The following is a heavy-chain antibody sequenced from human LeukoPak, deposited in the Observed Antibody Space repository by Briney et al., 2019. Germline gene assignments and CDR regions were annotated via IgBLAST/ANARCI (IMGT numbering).Heavy chain of an antibody. CDR3: ARAGGYCGRISCPYYFDY. Sequence: GASVKVSCKASGYTFTSSDINWVRQATGQGLEWMGWMNPNSGNTGYAQKFQGRVTMTRNTSISTAYMELSSLRSEDTAVYYCARAGGYCGRISCPYYFDYWGQGSLVAVSS. J-gene: IGHJ4*02. V-gene: IGHV1-8*02. D-gene: IGHD2-15*01. CDR2: MNPNSGNT. CDR1: GYTFTSSD.